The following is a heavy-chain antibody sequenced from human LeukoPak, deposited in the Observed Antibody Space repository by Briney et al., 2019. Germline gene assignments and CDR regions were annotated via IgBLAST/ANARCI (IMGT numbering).Heavy chain of an antibody. D-gene: IGHD3-16*02. CDR2: IIPIFGTA. CDR1: GGTFSSYA. J-gene: IGHJ5*02. V-gene: IGHV1-69*13. Sequence: SVKVSCKASGGTFSSYAISWVRQAPGQGLEWMGGIIPIFGTANYAQKFQGRVTITADESTSTAYMELSSLRSEDTAVYYCAGSGLFRIFGGLSATGSLRAFDPLGQGTLVTGSS. CDR3: AGSGLFRIFGGLSATGSLRAFDP.